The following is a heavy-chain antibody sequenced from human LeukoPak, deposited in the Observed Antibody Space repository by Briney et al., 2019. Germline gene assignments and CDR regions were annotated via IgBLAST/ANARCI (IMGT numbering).Heavy chain of an antibody. Sequence: PSETLSLTCTVSGDSISTYYWSWIRQPPGKGLEWIGHIYYSGSTNYNPSLKSRVTIAVDTSKNHFSLKLSSVTAADTAVYYCTRNYDSSGYTTFGYWGRGTLVTVSS. J-gene: IGHJ4*02. V-gene: IGHV4-59*01. D-gene: IGHD3-22*01. CDR1: GDSISTYY. CDR3: TRNYDSSGYTTFGY. CDR2: IYYSGST.